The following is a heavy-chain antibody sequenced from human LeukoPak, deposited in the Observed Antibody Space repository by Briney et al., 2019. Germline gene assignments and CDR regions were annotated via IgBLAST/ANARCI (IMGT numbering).Heavy chain of an antibody. D-gene: IGHD2-15*01. CDR2: IGGSGGST. CDR3: AILNIVVVVAATPFDY. J-gene: IGHJ4*02. V-gene: IGHV3-23*01. Sequence: RAGGSLRLSCAASGFTFSSYAMSWVRQAPGKGLEWVSAIGGSGGSTYYADSVKGRFTISRDNSKNTLYLQMNSLRAEDTAVYYCAILNIVVVVAATPFDYWGQGTLVTVSS. CDR1: GFTFSSYA.